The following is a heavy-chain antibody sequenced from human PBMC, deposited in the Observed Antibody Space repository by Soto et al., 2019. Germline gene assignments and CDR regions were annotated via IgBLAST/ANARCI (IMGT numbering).Heavy chain of an antibody. D-gene: IGHD3-10*01. V-gene: IGHV1-46*03. J-gene: IGHJ3*02. CDR2: INPSGGST. Sequence: QVQLVQSGAEVKKPGASVKVSCKASGYTFTSYYMHWVRQAPGQGLEWMGIINPSGGSTSYAQKFQGRVTMTRDTSTSTVYMGLSSLRSEDTAVYYCARGDITMVRGVIIGAFDIWGQGTMVTVSS. CDR1: GYTFTSYY. CDR3: ARGDITMVRGVIIGAFDI.